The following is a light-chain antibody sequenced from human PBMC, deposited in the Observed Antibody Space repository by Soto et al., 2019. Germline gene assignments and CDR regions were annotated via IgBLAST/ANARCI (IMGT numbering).Light chain of an antibody. CDR1: NIGTKS. CDR2: DES. V-gene: IGLV3-21*02. Sequence: SYVVTQPPSGSVAPGQTARISCGGTNIGTKSVHWYQQKPGQAPVLVVYDESDRPSGIPERFSGSNSGNTATLTISRFEAGDEADYYCQVWDSTSDHVFGTGTKVTVL. CDR3: QVWDSTSDHV. J-gene: IGLJ1*01.